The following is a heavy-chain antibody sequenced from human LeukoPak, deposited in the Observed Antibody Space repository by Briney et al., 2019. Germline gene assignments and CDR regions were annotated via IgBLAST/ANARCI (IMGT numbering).Heavy chain of an antibody. V-gene: IGHV4-39*01. CDR1: GXSISSSSYY. J-gene: IGHJ6*02. Sequence: SETLSLTCTVSGXSISSSSYYWGWIRQPPGKGLEWIGSIYYSGSTYYNPSLKSRVTISVDTSKNQFSLKLSSVTAADTAVYYCAARGYSGYDPYYGMDVWGQGTTVTVSS. D-gene: IGHD5-12*01. CDR3: AARGYSGYDPYYGMDV. CDR2: IYYSGST.